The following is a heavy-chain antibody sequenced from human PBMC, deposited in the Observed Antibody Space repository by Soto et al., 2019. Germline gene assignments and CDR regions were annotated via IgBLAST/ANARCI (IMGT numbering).Heavy chain of an antibody. CDR2: IYSGGSI. CDR1: GFTVRSNY. V-gene: IGHV3-66*01. Sequence: EVQLVESGGGLVQPGGSLRLSCAASGFTVRSNYMTWVRQAPGKGLEWVSVIYSGGSIYYADSVKGIFTISRDNSKNTLYLQMNSLRAEDTAVYYCALTTYDSSGYYDDAWGQGTLVTVSS. D-gene: IGHD3-22*01. CDR3: ALTTYDSSGYYDDA. J-gene: IGHJ5*02.